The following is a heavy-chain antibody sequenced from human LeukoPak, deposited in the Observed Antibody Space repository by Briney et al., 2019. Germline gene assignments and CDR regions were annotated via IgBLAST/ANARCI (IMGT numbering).Heavy chain of an antibody. CDR1: GGSISSSSYY. J-gene: IGHJ4*02. D-gene: IGHD4-23*01. Sequence: SETLSLTCTVSGGSISSSSYYWGWIRQPRGKGLEWIGSIFYSGSTYYNPSLKSRLTISVDTSKNQFSLKLSSVTAADTAVYYCARKGTGGFPFDYWGQGTLVTVSS. CDR3: ARKGTGGFPFDY. V-gene: IGHV4-39*01. CDR2: IFYSGST.